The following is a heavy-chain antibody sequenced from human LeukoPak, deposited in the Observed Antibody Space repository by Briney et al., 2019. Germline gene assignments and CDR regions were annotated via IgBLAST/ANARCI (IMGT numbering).Heavy chain of an antibody. CDR3: TRAASNFNDFDY. J-gene: IGHJ4*02. CDR2: VSSHGNDG. CDR1: EFRFSHFA. D-gene: IGHD5-24*01. Sequence: GRSLRLSCAVFEFRFSHFAMHWVRQAPGKGLEWLAVVSSHGNDGYYADSVKGGFTISRDNSKSTLYLQIDSLRPDDTAIYYCTRAASNFNDFDYWGQGTLVTVSS. V-gene: IGHV3-30*16.